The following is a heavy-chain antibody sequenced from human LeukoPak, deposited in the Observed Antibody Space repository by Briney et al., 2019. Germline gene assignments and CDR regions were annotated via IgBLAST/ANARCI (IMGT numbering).Heavy chain of an antibody. V-gene: IGHV4-59*08. D-gene: IGHD6-19*01. Sequence: SETLSLTCTVSGGSIGSYYWSWIRQPPGKGLEWIGYIYYSGSTNYNPSLKSRVTISVDTSKNQFSLKLSSVTAADTAVYYCARGGGIAVAGPDYWGQGTLVTVSS. J-gene: IGHJ4*02. CDR2: IYYSGST. CDR3: ARGGGIAVAGPDY. CDR1: GGSIGSYY.